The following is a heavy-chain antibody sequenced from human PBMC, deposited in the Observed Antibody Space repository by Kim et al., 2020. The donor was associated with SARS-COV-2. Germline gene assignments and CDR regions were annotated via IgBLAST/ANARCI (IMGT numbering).Heavy chain of an antibody. Sequence: SETLSLTCTVSGASISRGGSYWSWIRQHPGKGLEWIGYIYYSGSAYYNPSLKSRVTLSVDKSKNQFSLKLRSVTAADTAVYYCARDPSYGGAADYWGQGTLVTVSS. CDR2: IYYSGSA. CDR1: GASISRGGSY. V-gene: IGHV4-31*03. CDR3: ARDPSYGGAADY. D-gene: IGHD3-10*01. J-gene: IGHJ4*02.